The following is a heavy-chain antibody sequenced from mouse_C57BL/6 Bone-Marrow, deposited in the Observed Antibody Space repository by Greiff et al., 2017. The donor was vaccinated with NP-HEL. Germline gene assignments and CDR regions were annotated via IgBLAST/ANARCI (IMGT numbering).Heavy chain of an antibody. CDR3: TSWEGTWFAY. J-gene: IGHJ3*01. D-gene: IGHD4-1*01. CDR1: GFTFSDAW. CDR2: IRNKANTHAI. V-gene: IGHV6-6*01. Sequence: DVKLQESGGGLVQPGGSMKLSCAASGFTFSDAWMDWVRQSPEKGLAWVAEIRNKANTHAIYYAESVKGRFTISRDDSKSSVYLQMNSLRAEDTGMYYCTSWEGTWFAYWGQGTLVTVSA.